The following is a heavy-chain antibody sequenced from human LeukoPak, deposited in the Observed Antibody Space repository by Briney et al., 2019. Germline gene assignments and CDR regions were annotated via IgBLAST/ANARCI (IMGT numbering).Heavy chain of an antibody. V-gene: IGHV3-49*03. J-gene: IGHJ5*02. CDR1: GFTFGDYA. CDR2: IRSKACSGAA. Sequence: GGSLRLSCSASGFTFGDYALTWFRQAPGEGLEWVGIIRSKACSGAADYAASVKGRFIISRDDSKSIAYLQMNSLQIDDTAVYYCTRTPPDAGWFDPWGQGTLVTVSS. CDR3: TRTPPDAGWFDP. D-gene: IGHD1-14*01.